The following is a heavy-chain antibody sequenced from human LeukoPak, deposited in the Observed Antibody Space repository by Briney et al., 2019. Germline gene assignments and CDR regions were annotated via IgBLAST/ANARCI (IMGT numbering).Heavy chain of an antibody. Sequence: VASVKVSCKASGYTSTSYGISWVRQAPGQGLEWMGWISAYNGNTNYAQKLQGRVTMTTDTSTSTAYMELRSLRSDDTAVYYCARFTFWSGYYPFDYWGRGTLVTVSS. D-gene: IGHD3-3*01. V-gene: IGHV1-18*01. CDR3: ARFTFWSGYYPFDY. J-gene: IGHJ4*02. CDR2: ISAYNGNT. CDR1: GYTSTSYG.